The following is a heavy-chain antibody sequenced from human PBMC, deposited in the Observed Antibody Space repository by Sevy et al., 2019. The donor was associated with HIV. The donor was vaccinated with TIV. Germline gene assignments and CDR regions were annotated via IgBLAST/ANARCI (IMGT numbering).Heavy chain of an antibody. J-gene: IGHJ4*02. V-gene: IGHV3-48*01. Sequence: GGSLRLSCVASGFTFKIYNMNWVRQAPGKGLEWVSYITSSSSIIYYADSVRDRFTISRDNAKNSLYLQMNSLRPEDTAVYFCARDGLPAPAKFDYWGQGTQVTVSS. D-gene: IGHD6-13*01. CDR3: ARDGLPAPAKFDY. CDR2: ITSSSSII. CDR1: GFTFKIYN.